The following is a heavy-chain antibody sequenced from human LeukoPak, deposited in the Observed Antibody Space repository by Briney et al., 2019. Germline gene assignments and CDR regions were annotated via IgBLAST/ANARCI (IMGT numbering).Heavy chain of an antibody. CDR3: ARDRALRITIFGVVNNWFDP. V-gene: IGHV6-1*01. Sequence: SQTLSLTCAISGDSVSSNSAAWNWIRQSPSRGLEWLGRTYYRSKWYNDYAVSVKSRITINPDTSKNQFSLQLNSVTPEDTAVYYCARDRALRITIFGVVNNWFDPWGQGTLVTASS. D-gene: IGHD3-3*01. CDR1: GDSVSSNSAA. CDR2: TYYRSKWYN. J-gene: IGHJ5*02.